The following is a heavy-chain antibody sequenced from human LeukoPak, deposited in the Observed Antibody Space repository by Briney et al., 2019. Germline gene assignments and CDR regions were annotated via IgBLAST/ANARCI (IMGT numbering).Heavy chain of an antibody. CDR3: ARAPMVRGVIRATLFDY. CDR2: IYYSGST. CDR1: GGSISSYY. J-gene: IGHJ4*02. V-gene: IGHV4-59*01. Sequence: SETLSLTCTVSGGSISSYYWSWPRQPPGKGLEWIGYIYYSGSTDYNPSLKSRVTTSIDTSKNQFSLKLSSVTAADTAVYYCARAPMVRGVIRATLFDYWGQGTLVTVSS. D-gene: IGHD3-10*01.